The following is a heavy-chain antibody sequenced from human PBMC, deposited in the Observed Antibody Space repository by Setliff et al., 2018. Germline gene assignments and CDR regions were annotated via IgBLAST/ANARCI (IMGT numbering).Heavy chain of an antibody. CDR3: ARFCGGDCPLDY. J-gene: IGHJ4*02. Sequence: GESLKISCKGSGYSFTSYWIGWVRQMPGKGLEWMGIIYPGDSDTRYSPSFQGQVTISADKSLNIVYLEWSSLKASDSAMYFCARFCGGDCPLDYWGQGTLVTVSS. D-gene: IGHD2-21*02. V-gene: IGHV5-51*01. CDR1: GYSFTSYW. CDR2: IYPGDSDT.